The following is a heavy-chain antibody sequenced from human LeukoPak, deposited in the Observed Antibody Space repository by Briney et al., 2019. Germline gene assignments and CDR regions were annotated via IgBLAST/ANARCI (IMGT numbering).Heavy chain of an antibody. V-gene: IGHV3-30*18. D-gene: IGHD3-3*01. CDR3: AKDELRFLEWLLPRMDV. CDR2: ISYDGSNK. J-gene: IGHJ6*02. CDR1: GFTFSSYG. Sequence: PGRSLRLSCAASGFTFSSYGMHWVRQAPGKGLEWVAVISYDGSNKYYADSVKGRFTISRDNSKNTLYLQMNSLRAEDTAVYYCAKDELRFLEWLLPRMDVWGQGTTVTVSS.